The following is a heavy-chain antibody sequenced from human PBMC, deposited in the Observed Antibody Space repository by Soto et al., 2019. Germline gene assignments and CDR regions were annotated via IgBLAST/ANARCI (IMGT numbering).Heavy chain of an antibody. CDR1: GFSHSTSGVA. CDR2: IYWHGDK. V-gene: IGHV2-5*01. Sequence: QITLKESGPTLVKPTQTLTLTCTLSGFSHSTSGVAVGWIRQPPGKALAWLGHIYWHGDKYFSTSLKSRLSLTKDTPKKQVVLTVTNVDPVDTGTYYCARLLSAALFSYDLWGQGTLVAVSS. CDR3: ARLLSAALFSYDL. J-gene: IGHJ5*02.